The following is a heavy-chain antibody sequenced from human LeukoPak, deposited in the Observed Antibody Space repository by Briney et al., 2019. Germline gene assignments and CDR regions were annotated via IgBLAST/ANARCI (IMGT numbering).Heavy chain of an antibody. Sequence: SETLSLTCTVSGGSISSNSYYWGWIRQPPGKGLEWIGSIYYSGRTYYNPSLKSRVTISVDTSKNQFTLRLSSVTAADTAVYYCASSSYDFWSGDAATQNWYFDLWGRGTLVTVSS. CDR2: IYYSGRT. V-gene: IGHV4-39*01. CDR3: ASSSYDFWSGDAATQNWYFDL. J-gene: IGHJ2*01. CDR1: GGSISSNSYY. D-gene: IGHD3-3*01.